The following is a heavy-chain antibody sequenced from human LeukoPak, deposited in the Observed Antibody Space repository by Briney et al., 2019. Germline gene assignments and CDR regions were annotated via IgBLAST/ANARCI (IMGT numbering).Heavy chain of an antibody. CDR3: ARGILEWFPDAFDI. V-gene: IGHV4-59*01. D-gene: IGHD3-3*01. Sequence: SETLSLTCTVSGGSISSYYWSWIRQPPGKGLEWIGYIYYSGSTNYNPSLKSRVTISVDTSKNQFPLKLSSVTAADTAVYYCARGILEWFPDAFDIWGQGTMVTVSS. J-gene: IGHJ3*02. CDR2: IYYSGST. CDR1: GGSISSYY.